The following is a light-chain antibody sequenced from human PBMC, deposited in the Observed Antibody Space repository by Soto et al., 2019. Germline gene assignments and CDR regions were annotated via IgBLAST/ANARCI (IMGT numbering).Light chain of an antibody. CDR1: QSVSSSY. CDR3: QQYGSPPLT. V-gene: IGKV3-20*01. Sequence: EIVLTQSPGTLSLPPGERATLSCRASQSVSSSYLAWYQQKPGQAPRLLIYGASSRATGIPDRFSGSGSGTDFTLTISRLEPEDFAVYYCQQYGSPPLTFGGGTKVEIK. J-gene: IGKJ4*01. CDR2: GAS.